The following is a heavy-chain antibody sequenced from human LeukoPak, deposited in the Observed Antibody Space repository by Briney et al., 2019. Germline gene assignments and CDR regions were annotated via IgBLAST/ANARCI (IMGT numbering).Heavy chain of an antibody. J-gene: IGHJ4*02. V-gene: IGHV3-30-3*01. CDR2: ISYDGSNK. D-gene: IGHD5-24*01. CDR3: ARGDLPQYYFDY. CDR1: GFTFSSYA. Sequence: PGRSLRLSCAAAGFTFSSYAMHWVRQAPGKVLEWVAVISYDGSNKYYADSVKGRFTISRENSKNTLYLQMNSLRAEDTAVYYCARGDLPQYYFDYWGQGTLVTVSS.